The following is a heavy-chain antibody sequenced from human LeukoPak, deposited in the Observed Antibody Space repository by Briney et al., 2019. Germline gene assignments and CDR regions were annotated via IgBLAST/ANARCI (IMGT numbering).Heavy chain of an antibody. CDR2: ISGSGGST. J-gene: IGHJ5*02. V-gene: IGHV3-23*01. CDR3: AKVQTDYYDSSGYYYTDDNWFDP. Sequence: PGGSLRLSCAASGFTFSSSAMSWVRQAPGKGLEWVSAISGSGGSTYYADSVKGRFTISRDNSKNTLYLQMNSLRAEDTAVYYCAKVQTDYYDSSGYYYTDDNWFDPWGQGTLVTVSS. CDR1: GFTFSSSA. D-gene: IGHD3-22*01.